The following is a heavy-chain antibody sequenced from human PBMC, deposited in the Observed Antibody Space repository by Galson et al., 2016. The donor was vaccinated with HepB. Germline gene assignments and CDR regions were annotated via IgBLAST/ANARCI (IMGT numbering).Heavy chain of an antibody. CDR2: IKPDESEK. D-gene: IGHD3-10*01. J-gene: IGHJ3*02. CDR3: VGRLTMVRGVIIRGAFDI. Sequence: SLRLSCAASGITFSNYWMSRIRQAPGKGLEWVAKIKPDESEKYYVDSVKGRFTISRDNAKNLVYLQMNSLRAEDTAVYYCVGRLTMVRGVIIRGAFDIWGQGTMVTVSS. V-gene: IGHV3-7*01. CDR1: GITFSNYW.